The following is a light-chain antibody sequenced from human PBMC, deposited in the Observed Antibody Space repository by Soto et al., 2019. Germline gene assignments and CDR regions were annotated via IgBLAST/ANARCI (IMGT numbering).Light chain of an antibody. CDR1: QSFSSW. CDR2: DGS. J-gene: IGKJ1*01. CDR3: QQYNTYSRT. V-gene: IGKV1-5*03. Sequence: DIQMTPSPSTLSASVGDRVTITCRASQSFSSWMAWYRLKPGEAPKLLIYDGSTLERGVPSRFSGSGSGTEFTLTISSLQPDDLTTVYCQQYNTYSRTFGQGTKVEVK.